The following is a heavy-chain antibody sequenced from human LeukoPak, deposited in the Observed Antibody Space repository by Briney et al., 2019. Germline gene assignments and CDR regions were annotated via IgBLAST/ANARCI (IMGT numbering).Heavy chain of an antibody. Sequence: GGSLRLSCSASGFTFSTYWMTWVRQAPGKGLEWVANIKQEGSEKYCVDSVKGRFTISRDNAKNLLYLQMNSLGAEDTAVYYCARATGSGIMYYYDSSGYSLDYWGQGTLVTVSS. CDR2: IKQEGSEK. D-gene: IGHD3-22*01. J-gene: IGHJ4*02. CDR1: GFTFSTYW. CDR3: ARATGSGIMYYYDSSGYSLDY. V-gene: IGHV3-7*01.